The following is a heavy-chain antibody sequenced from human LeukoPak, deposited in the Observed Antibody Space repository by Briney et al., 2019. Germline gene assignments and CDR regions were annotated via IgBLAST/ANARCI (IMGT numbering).Heavy chain of an antibody. CDR1: GFTFDDYA. V-gene: IGHV3-9*01. CDR3: AKDMSGSSWSDADY. J-gene: IGHJ4*02. CDR2: ISWNSGSI. Sequence: GGSLRLSCAASGFTFDDYAMHWVRQAPGKGLEWVSGISWNSGSIGYADSVKGRFTISRDNAKNSLYLQMNSLRAEDTALYYCAKDMSGSSWSDADYWGQGTLVTVSS. D-gene: IGHD6-13*01.